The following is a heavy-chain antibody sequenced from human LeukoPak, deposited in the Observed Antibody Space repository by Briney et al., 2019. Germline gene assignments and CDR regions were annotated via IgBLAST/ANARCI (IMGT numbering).Heavy chain of an antibody. CDR3: ARALFWTYCSSTSCYDAKVDY. Sequence: SETLSLTCAVYGGSFSGYYWGWIRQPPGKGLEWIGEINHSGSTNYNPSLKSRVTISVDTSKNQFSLKLSSVTAADTAVYYCARALFWTYCSSTSCYDAKVDYWGQGTLVTVSS. D-gene: IGHD2-2*01. J-gene: IGHJ4*02. CDR2: INHSGST. CDR1: GGSFSGYY. V-gene: IGHV4-34*01.